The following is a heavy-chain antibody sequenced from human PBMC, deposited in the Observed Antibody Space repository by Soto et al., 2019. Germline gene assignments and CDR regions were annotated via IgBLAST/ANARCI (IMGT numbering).Heavy chain of an antibody. Sequence: GSLRLAGTASGFTVGDYAMSWVRQAPGKGLEWVGFIRSKGSGGTSEYAASVKGRFTFSRDDSKGIAYLQMNSLKIEDTAVYYCTRDQPITPWGQGTMVTVSS. CDR2: IRSKGSGGTS. J-gene: IGHJ3*01. V-gene: IGHV3-49*04. CDR3: TRDQPITP. CDR1: GFTVGDYA. D-gene: IGHD3-10*01.